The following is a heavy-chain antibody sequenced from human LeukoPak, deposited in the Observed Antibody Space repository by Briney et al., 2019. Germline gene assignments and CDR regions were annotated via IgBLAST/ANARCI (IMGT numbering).Heavy chain of an antibody. Sequence: SQTLSLTCTVSGDSISSGGHFWSWIRQHPGKGLEWIGYIYYSGSTYYNPSLKSRVTISVDTSKNQFSLRLNSVTAADTAVYYCTRDGPRSSGYPDTWGQGTLVTVSS. CDR3: TRDGPRSSGYPDT. CDR2: IYYSGST. V-gene: IGHV4-31*03. D-gene: IGHD3-22*01. J-gene: IGHJ5*02. CDR1: GDSISSGGHF.